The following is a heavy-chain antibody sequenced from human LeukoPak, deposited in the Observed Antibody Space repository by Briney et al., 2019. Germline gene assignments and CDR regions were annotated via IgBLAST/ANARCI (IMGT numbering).Heavy chain of an antibody. CDR2: ISWNSGSI. D-gene: IGHD6-19*01. Sequence: GRSLRLSCAASGFTFDDYAMHWVRQAPGKGLEWVSGISWNSGSIGYADSVKGRFTISRDNAKNSLYLQMNSLRAEDTALYYCAKDGRGWYYYFDYWGQGTLVTVSS. CDR1: GFTFDDYA. V-gene: IGHV3-9*01. J-gene: IGHJ4*02. CDR3: AKDGRGWYYYFDY.